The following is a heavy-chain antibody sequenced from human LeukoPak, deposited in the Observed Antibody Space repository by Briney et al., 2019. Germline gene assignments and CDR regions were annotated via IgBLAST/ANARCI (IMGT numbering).Heavy chain of an antibody. CDR3: ARDRGGKLRYFDGYFR. CDR1: GDSISNYW. V-gene: IGHV4-59*06. J-gene: IGHJ4*02. Sequence: SETLSLTCTVSGDSISNYWWSWIRQPAGEGLEWIGYIYYSGSTYYNPSLKSRVTISVDTSKNQFSLKLSSVTAADTAVYYCARDRGGKLRYFDGYFRWGQGTLVTVSS. CDR2: IYYSGST. D-gene: IGHD3-9*01.